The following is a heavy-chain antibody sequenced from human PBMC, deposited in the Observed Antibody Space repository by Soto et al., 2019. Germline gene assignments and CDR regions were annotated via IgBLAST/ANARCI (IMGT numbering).Heavy chain of an antibody. J-gene: IGHJ4*02. CDR3: ATTYGDFEY. CDR2: IYPGDSDT. Sequence: PGESLKISCKGSGYNFANFWIGWVRQMPGKGLEWMGIIYPGDSDTRYRPSFQGQVTISADKSISTAYLQWSSLKASDTAMYYCATTYGDFEYWGQGTRVNVAS. CDR1: GYNFANFW. D-gene: IGHD4-17*01. V-gene: IGHV5-51*03.